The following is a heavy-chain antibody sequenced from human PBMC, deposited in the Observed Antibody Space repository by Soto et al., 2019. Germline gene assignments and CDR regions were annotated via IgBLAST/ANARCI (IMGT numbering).Heavy chain of an antibody. D-gene: IGHD4-17*01. V-gene: IGHV4-39*01. CDR3: ARQVYGDYLGGNWFDP. CDR2: ISHDGPA. CDR1: GDSISDTRYY. J-gene: IGHJ5*02. Sequence: PSETLSLTCSVLGDSISDTRYYWGWIRQSPEKGLEWIGSISHDGPAYYNPSLKSRVTLFADTSRNQFSLKMKSVTVADTALYFCARQVYGDYLGGNWFDPWGQGALVTVSS.